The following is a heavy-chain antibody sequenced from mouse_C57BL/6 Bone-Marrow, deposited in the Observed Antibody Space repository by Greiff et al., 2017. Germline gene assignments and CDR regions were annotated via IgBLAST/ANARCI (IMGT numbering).Heavy chain of an antibody. Sequence: VKVVESGAELARPGASVKLSCKASGYTFTSYGISWVKQRPGQGLEWIGEIYPRSGNTYYNEKFKGKATLTADKSSSTAYMELRSRTSEDAAVYFCARWFLDVWGTGTTVTVSS. CDR1: GYTFTSYG. J-gene: IGHJ1*03. D-gene: IGHD2-2*01. CDR3: ARWFLDV. CDR2: IYPRSGNT. V-gene: IGHV1-81*01.